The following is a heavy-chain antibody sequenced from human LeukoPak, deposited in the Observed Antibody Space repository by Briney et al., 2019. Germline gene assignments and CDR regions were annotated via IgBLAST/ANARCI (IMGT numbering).Heavy chain of an antibody. CDR1: GGSISSSSYY. V-gene: IGHV4-39*07. CDR2: IYYSGST. Sequence: PSETLSLTCTVSGGSISSSSYYWGWIRQPPGKGLEWIGSIYYSGSTYYNPSLKSRVTISVDKSKNQFSLKLSSVTAADTAVYYCARAEGIAAARGTYYFDYWGQGTLVTVSS. CDR3: ARAEGIAAARGTYYFDY. J-gene: IGHJ4*02. D-gene: IGHD6-13*01.